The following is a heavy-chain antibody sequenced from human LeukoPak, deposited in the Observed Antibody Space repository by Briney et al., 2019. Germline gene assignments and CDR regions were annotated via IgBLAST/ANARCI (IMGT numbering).Heavy chain of an antibody. CDR1: GGTFSSYA. V-gene: IGHV1-69*06. CDR2: IIPIFGTT. D-gene: IGHD6-19*01. Sequence: SVKVSCKASGGTFSSYAISWVRQAPGQGLEWMGGIIPIFGTTNYAQKFQDRVTITADKSTSTAYMELSSLRSEDTAVYYCARDQNVHSSGWLFDYWGQGTLVTVSS. J-gene: IGHJ4*02. CDR3: ARDQNVHSSGWLFDY.